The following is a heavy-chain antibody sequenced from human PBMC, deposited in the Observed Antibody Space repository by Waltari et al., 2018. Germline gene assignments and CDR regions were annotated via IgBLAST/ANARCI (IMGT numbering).Heavy chain of an antibody. D-gene: IGHD4-17*01. CDR1: GFTFSSYA. CDR2: ISGSGGST. Sequence: EVQLVESGGGLVQPGGSLRLSCAASGFTFSSYAMSWVAQAPGQGLEWVSAISGSGGSTYYADSVKGRFTISRDNSKNTLYLQMNSLRAEDTAVYYCAKVIPHSPVNPINGDYGLFDYWGQGTLVTVSS. CDR3: AKVIPHSPVNPINGDYGLFDY. V-gene: IGHV3-23*04. J-gene: IGHJ4*02.